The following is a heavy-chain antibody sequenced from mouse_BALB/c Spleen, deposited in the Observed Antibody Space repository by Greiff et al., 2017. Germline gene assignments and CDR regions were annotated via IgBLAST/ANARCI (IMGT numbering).Heavy chain of an antibody. J-gene: IGHJ4*01. D-gene: IGHD2-2*01. V-gene: IGHV1-4*02. CDR3: ARGLPSYAMDY. CDR2: INPSSGYT. Sequence: QVQLQQSAAELARPGASVKMSCKASGYTFTSYTMHWVKQRPGQGLEWIGYINPSSGYTEYNQKFKDKTTLTADKSSSTAYMQLSSLTSEDSAVYYCARGLPSYAMDYWGQGTSVTVSS. CDR1: GYTFTSYT.